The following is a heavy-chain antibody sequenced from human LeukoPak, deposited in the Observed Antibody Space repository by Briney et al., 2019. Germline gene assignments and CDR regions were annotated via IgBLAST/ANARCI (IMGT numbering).Heavy chain of an antibody. CDR2: IYTSGST. Sequence: NPSQTLSLTCTVSGGSISSGSYYWSWIRQPAGKGLEWIGRIYTSGSTNYNPSLKSRVTISVDTSKNQFSLKLSSVTAADTAVYYCARDHCSSTSCYYGVGYWGQGTLVTVSS. V-gene: IGHV4-61*02. CDR1: GGSISSGSYY. J-gene: IGHJ4*02. D-gene: IGHD2-2*01. CDR3: ARDHCSSTSCYYGVGY.